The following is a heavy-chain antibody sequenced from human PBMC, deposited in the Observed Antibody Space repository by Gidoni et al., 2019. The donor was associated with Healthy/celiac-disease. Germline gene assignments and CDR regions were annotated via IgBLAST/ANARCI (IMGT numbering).Heavy chain of an antibody. Sequence: EVQLVESGGGLVKPGGSLRLSCAASGFTFSSYSMNWVRQAPGKGLEWVSSISSSSSYRYYADSVKGRFTISRDNAKNSLYLQMNSLRAEDTAVYYCAREQFATTSAYYFDYWGQGTLVTVSS. CDR3: AREQFATTSAYYFDY. D-gene: IGHD1-26*01. CDR1: GFTFSSYS. V-gene: IGHV3-21*01. J-gene: IGHJ4*02. CDR2: ISSSSSYR.